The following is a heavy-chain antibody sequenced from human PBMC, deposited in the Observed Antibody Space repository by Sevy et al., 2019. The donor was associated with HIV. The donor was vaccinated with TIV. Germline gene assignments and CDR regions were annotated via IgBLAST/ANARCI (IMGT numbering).Heavy chain of an antibody. CDR2: ISYDGSNK. J-gene: IGHJ4*02. CDR3: AASPCGHGSGSYFDY. D-gene: IGHD3-10*01. Sequence: GGSLRLSCAASGFTFSSYAMHWVRQAPGKGLDWVAVISYDGSNKYHADSVKGRFTISRDNSKNTLYLQMNSLRAEDPAVFYCAASPCGHGSGSYFDYWGPGTLVTVSS. CDR1: GFTFSSYA. V-gene: IGHV3-30-3*01.